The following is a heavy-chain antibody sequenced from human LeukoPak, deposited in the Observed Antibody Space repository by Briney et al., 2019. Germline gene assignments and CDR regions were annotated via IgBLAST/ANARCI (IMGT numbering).Heavy chain of an antibody. CDR1: GGSISSSSYY. CDR3: ARHLKSTIFGVVIIPSSFDY. Sequence: SETLSLTCTVSGGSISSSSYYWGWIRQPPGKGLEWIGSIYYSGSTYYNPSLKSRVTISVDTSKNQFSLKLSSVTAADTAGYYCARHLKSTIFGVVIIPSSFDYWGQGTLVTVSS. CDR2: IYYSGST. V-gene: IGHV4-39*01. J-gene: IGHJ4*02. D-gene: IGHD3-3*01.